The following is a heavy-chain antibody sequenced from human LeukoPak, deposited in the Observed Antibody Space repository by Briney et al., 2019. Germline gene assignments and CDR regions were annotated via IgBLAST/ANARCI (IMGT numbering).Heavy chain of an antibody. CDR3: VGLGENY. V-gene: IGHV3-7*02. D-gene: IGHD3-10*01. CDR1: GFTFRRYW. CDR2: IKQGGSEK. J-gene: IGHJ4*02. Sequence: GGSLRLSCAASGFTFRRYWMSWARQASGKGLEWVANIKQGGSEKYYVDSVKGRFTISRDNAKNSLYLQMNSLRAEDTAVYYCVGLGENYWGQGTLVTVSS.